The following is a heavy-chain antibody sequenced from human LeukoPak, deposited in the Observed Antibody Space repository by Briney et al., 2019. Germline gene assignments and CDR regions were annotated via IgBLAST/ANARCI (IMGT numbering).Heavy chain of an antibody. D-gene: IGHD4-23*01. J-gene: IGHJ6*02. CDR1: GFSFSTYW. CDR2: INHDGSET. Sequence: PGGSLRLSCAASGFSFSTYWMNWFRQAPGKGLEWVANINHDGSETNYEGSVEGRFTISRDNAEKSLTLQMSSLGVEDTAVYYCARGTVVTENYYYYGMDVWGQGTTVTVSS. CDR3: ARGTVVTENYYYYGMDV. V-gene: IGHV3-7*01.